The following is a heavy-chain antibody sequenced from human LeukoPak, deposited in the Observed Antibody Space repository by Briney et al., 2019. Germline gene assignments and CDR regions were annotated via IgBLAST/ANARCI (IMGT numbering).Heavy chain of an antibody. CDR2: IKQDGSEK. J-gene: IGHJ4*02. CDR1: GFTFSSYW. D-gene: IGHD1-26*01. V-gene: IGHV3-7*01. Sequence: VQPGGSLRLSCAASGFTFSSYWMSWVRQAPGKGLEWVANIKQDGSEKYYVDSVKGRFTISRDNAKNSLYLQMNSLRAEDTAVYYCARDSRQWDRYFDYWGQGALVTVSS. CDR3: ARDSRQWDRYFDY.